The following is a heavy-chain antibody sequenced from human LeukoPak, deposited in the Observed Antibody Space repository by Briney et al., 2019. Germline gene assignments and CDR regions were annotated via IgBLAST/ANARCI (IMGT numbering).Heavy chain of an antibody. CDR3: AKGQLWFGEFSYFDY. Sequence: GGSLRLSCEASGYTFSSYDMNWVRQAPGKGLEWVSVISGSGGSTDYADSVKGRFSISRDNSKNTLYLQMNSLRAEDTAVYYCAKGQLWFGEFSYFDYWGQGTLVTVSS. CDR1: GYTFSSYD. D-gene: IGHD3-10*01. V-gene: IGHV3-23*01. J-gene: IGHJ4*02. CDR2: ISGSGGST.